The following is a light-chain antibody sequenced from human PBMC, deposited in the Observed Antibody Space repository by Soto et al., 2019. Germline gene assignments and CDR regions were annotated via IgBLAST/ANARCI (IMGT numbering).Light chain of an antibody. CDR1: STSVGAYNF. J-gene: IGLJ2*01. CDR3: CSYAGSYTWV. Sequence: QSALTQPRSVSGSPGQSVTISCTGTSTSVGAYNFVSWYQQHPGKAPKLMIYDVSNWPSGVPDRFSGSKSGNTASLTISGLRAEDEADYYCCSYAGSYTWVFGGGTKLTVL. CDR2: DVS. V-gene: IGLV2-11*01.